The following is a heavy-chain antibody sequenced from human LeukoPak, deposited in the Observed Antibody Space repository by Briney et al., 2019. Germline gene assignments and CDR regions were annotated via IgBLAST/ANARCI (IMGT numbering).Heavy chain of an antibody. CDR2: IYSGGST. D-gene: IGHD1-26*01. CDR3: ARGGGGYSGSYGPIQH. J-gene: IGHJ1*01. V-gene: IGHV3-66*01. Sequence: PGGSLRLSCAASGFTVSSNYMSWVRQAPGKGLEWVSVIYSGGSTYYADSVKGRFTISRDNSKNTLYLQMNSLRAEDTAVDYCARGGGGYSGSYGPIQHWGQGTLVTVSS. CDR1: GFTVSSNY.